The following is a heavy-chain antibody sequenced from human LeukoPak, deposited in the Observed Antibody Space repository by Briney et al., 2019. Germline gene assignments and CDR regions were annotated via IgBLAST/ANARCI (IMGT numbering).Heavy chain of an antibody. Sequence: TGGSLRLSCAASGFTFSDYYMSWIRQAPGKGLEWVSYISSSSSYTNYADSVKGRFTISRDNAKNSLYLQMNSLRAEDTAVYYCARDLRDGYNFVDYWGQGTLVTVSS. D-gene: IGHD5-24*01. J-gene: IGHJ4*02. CDR1: GFTFSDYY. CDR2: ISSSSSYT. CDR3: ARDLRDGYNFVDY. V-gene: IGHV3-11*06.